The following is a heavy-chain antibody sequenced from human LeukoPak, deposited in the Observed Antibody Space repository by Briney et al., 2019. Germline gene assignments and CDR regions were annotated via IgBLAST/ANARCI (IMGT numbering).Heavy chain of an antibody. Sequence: LETPCLSPAVSGGSICGYNWSSGWERPGEGLGWGGDIYYSGSTNYKPSLKSRVAISVDTSKNQFYLKLSSVTAADTAVYYCARAVAGTYYYYYMDVWGKGTTVTVSS. D-gene: IGHD6-19*01. CDR3: ARAVAGTYYYYYMDV. V-gene: IGHV4-59*01. CDR2: IYYSGST. J-gene: IGHJ6*03. CDR1: GGSICGYN.